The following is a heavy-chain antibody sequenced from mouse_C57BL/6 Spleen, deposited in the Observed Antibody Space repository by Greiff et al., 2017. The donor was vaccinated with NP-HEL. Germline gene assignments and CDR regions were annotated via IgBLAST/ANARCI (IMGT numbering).Heavy chain of an antibody. CDR2: IYPGNSDT. V-gene: IGHV1-5*01. D-gene: IGHD2-4*01. CDR1: GYTFTSYW. J-gene: IGHJ4*01. Sequence: VQLQQSGTVLARPGASVKMSCKTSGYTFTSYWMHWVKQRPGQGLEWIGAIYPGNSDTSYNQKFKGKAKLTAVTSASTAYMELSSLTNEDSAVYYCTKIIYYDYDGAMDYWGQGTSVTVSS. CDR3: TKIIYYDYDGAMDY.